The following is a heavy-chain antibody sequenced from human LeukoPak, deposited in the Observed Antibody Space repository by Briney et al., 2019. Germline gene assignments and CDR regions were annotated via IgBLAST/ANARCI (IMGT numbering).Heavy chain of an antibody. CDR2: IKQEGSEK. V-gene: IGHV3-7*01. J-gene: IGHJ4*02. CDR3: ARGRFHYDSSGYSSFYH. D-gene: IGHD3-22*01. Sequence: GGSLRLSCAASGFTFSHFWMSWVRQAPGKGLEWVANIKQEGSEKYYVDPVKGRFTISGDNAKNSLFLQMNSLRAEDTAVYYCARGRFHYDSSGYSSFYHWGQGALVTVSS. CDR1: GFTFSHFW.